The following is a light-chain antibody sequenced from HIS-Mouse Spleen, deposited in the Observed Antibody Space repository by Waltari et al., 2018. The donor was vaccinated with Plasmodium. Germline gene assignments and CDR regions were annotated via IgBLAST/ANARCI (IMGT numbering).Light chain of an antibody. CDR2: DVS. CDR1: SSDVGGYNY. CDR3: CSYAGSYTYV. V-gene: IGLV2-11*02. J-gene: IGLJ1*01. Sequence: QSALTQPRSVSGSPGQSVTISCTGTSSDVGGYNYFSWYQQHPGKAPKPMSYDVSKRPSGVPDRFSGSKSGNTASLTISGLQAEDEADYYCCSYAGSYTYVFGTGTKVTVL.